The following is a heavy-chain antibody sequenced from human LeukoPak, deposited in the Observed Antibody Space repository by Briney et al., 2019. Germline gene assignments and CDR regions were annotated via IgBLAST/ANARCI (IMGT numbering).Heavy chain of an antibody. Sequence: SETLSLTCTVSGGSISSYYWSWIRQPPGKGLEWIGYIYYSGSTNYNPSLKSRVTISVDTPKNQFSLKLSSVTAADTAVYYCARGSGGDYYFDYWGQGTLVTVSS. CDR1: GGSISSYY. D-gene: IGHD2-21*02. CDR2: IYYSGST. CDR3: ARGSGGDYYFDY. V-gene: IGHV4-59*01. J-gene: IGHJ4*02.